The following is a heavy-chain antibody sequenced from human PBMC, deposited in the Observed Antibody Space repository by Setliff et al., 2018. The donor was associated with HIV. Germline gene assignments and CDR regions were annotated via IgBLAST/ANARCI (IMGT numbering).Heavy chain of an antibody. J-gene: IGHJ4*02. V-gene: IGHV4-38-2*01. CDR3: ARGPSLQTTLFDY. Sequence: PSETLSLTCAVSGYSISSGYYWGWIRQPPGKGLEWIGSIYHSGSTYYNPSLKSRVTISVDTSKNHFSLKLSSVTAADTALYYCARGPSLQTTLFDYWGQGTLVTVSS. CDR2: IYHSGST. CDR1: GYSISSGYY.